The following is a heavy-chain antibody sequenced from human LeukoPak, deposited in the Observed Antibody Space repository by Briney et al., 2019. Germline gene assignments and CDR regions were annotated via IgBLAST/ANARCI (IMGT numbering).Heavy chain of an antibody. Sequence: SETLSLTCAVYGGSFSGYYWSWIRQPPGKGLEWIGEINHSGSTNYNPSLKSRVTISVDTSKNQFSLKLSSVTAEDTAVYYCARDLEWEPRPKVDYWGQGTLVTVSS. J-gene: IGHJ4*02. V-gene: IGHV4-34*01. CDR3: ARDLEWEPRPKVDY. D-gene: IGHD1-26*01. CDR2: INHSGST. CDR1: GGSFSGYY.